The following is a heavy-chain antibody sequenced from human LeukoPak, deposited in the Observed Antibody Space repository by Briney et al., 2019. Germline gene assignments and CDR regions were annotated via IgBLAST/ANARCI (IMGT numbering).Heavy chain of an antibody. CDR1: GFSFSSYW. CDR2: IRQDESER. D-gene: IGHD3-10*01. J-gene: IGHJ6*03. Sequence: GGSLRLSCEGSGFSFSSYWMTWVRQLPGKGPEWVANIRQDESERYFADSVKGRFTISRDNAKKSVYLHMSGLRAEDTALYYCARLSAYYYGSYFYYYMDVWGKGTTVTVSS. CDR3: ARLSAYYYGSYFYYYMDV. V-gene: IGHV3-7*01.